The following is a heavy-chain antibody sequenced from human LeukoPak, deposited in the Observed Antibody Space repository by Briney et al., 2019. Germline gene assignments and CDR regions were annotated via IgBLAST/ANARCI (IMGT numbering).Heavy chain of an antibody. CDR2: IKQDGSEK. J-gene: IGHJ4*02. D-gene: IGHD3-16*01. CDR3: AILRTNREY. CDR1: GFTFNSYW. Sequence: GGSLRLSCAASGFTFNSYWMSWVRQAPGKGLEWVANIKQDGSEKYYVDSVKGRFTISRDNAKNSLYLQMNSLRAEDTAVYYCAILRTNREYWGQGTLVTVSS. V-gene: IGHV3-7*01.